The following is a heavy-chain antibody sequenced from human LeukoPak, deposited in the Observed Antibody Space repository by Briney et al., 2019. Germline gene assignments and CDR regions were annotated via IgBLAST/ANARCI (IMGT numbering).Heavy chain of an antibody. CDR2: IYHSGST. V-gene: IGHV4-30-2*01. Sequence: SETLSLTCTVSGGSISSGGYYWSWIRQPPGKGLEWIGYIYHSGSTYYNPSLKSRVTISVDRSKNQFSLKLSSVTAADTAVYYCASYGIVGATLGWYFDLWGRGTLVTVSS. D-gene: IGHD1-26*01. CDR3: ASYGIVGATLGWYFDL. CDR1: GGSISSGGYY. J-gene: IGHJ2*01.